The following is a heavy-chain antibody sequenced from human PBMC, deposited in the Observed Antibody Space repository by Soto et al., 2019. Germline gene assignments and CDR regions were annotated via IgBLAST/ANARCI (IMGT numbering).Heavy chain of an antibody. D-gene: IGHD3-16*01. V-gene: IGHV4-30-2*01. CDR3: ARVSGPTSAFDY. CDR2: IYHSGST. CDR1: GGSISSGGYS. Sequence: SSETLSLTCAVSGGSISSGGYSWSWIRQPPGKGLEWIGYIYHSGSTYYNPSLKSRVTISVDRSKNQFSLKLSSVTAADTAVYYCARVSGPTSAFDYWGQGTLVTVSS. J-gene: IGHJ4*02.